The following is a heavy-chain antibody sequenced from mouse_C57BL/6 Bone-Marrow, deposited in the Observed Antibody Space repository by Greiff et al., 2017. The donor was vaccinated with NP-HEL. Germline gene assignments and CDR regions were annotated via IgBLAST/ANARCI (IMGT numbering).Heavy chain of an antibody. CDR3: AKKGYYYGSSYVAWFAY. Sequence: VKLVESGPGLVQPSQSLSITCTVSGFSLTSSGVHWVRQSPGKGLAWLGVIWRGGSTDYNAAFMSRLSITKDNSKSQVFFKMNSLQADDTARYYCAKKGYYYGSSYVAWFAYWGQGTLVTVSA. V-gene: IGHV2-5*01. J-gene: IGHJ3*01. CDR2: IWRGGST. CDR1: GFSLTSSG. D-gene: IGHD1-1*01.